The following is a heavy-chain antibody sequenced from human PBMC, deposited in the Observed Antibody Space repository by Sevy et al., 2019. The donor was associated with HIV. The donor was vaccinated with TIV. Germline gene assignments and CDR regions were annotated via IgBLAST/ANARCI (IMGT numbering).Heavy chain of an antibody. CDR3: ARAEQVTMLVVFGGLYFDS. V-gene: IGHV3-23*01. J-gene: IGHJ4*02. CDR2: ISGSGGST. D-gene: IGHD3-22*01. CDR1: GFTFSSYA. Sequence: GGSLRLSCAASGFTFSSYAMSWVRQAPGKGLEWVSAISGSGGSTYYADSVKGRFTISRDNSKNTLYLQMNSLRADDTAVYFCARAEQVTMLVVFGGLYFDSWGQGTLVTVSS.